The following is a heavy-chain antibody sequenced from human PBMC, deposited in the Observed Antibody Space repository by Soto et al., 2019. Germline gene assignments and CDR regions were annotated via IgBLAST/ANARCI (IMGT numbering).Heavy chain of an antibody. CDR1: GFTFSINA. CDR3: AKDRDDPRDQFHS. D-gene: IGHD2-2*01. V-gene: IGHV3-23*01. Sequence: GSLRLSCATSGFTFSINALSWVRQAPGKGLEWVSAISANGQGIYYADSVRGRFSISRDNSRNTVFLHMDSLRAEDTAVYYCAKDRDDPRDQFHSWGQGTLVTVSS. J-gene: IGHJ5*02. CDR2: ISANGQGI.